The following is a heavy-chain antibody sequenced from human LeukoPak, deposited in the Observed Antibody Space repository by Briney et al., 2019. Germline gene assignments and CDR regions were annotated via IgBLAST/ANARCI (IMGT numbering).Heavy chain of an antibody. Sequence: GGSLRLSCAASGFTFSSYWMHWVRQAPGKGLLWVSRINSDGRSTSHADSVKGRFTISRDNAKNTLYLQMNSLRAEDTAMYYCARGTGYSVVDYWGQGTLVTVSS. CDR2: INSDGRST. CDR1: GFTFSSYW. CDR3: ARGTGYSVVDY. V-gene: IGHV3-74*01. D-gene: IGHD5-18*01. J-gene: IGHJ4*02.